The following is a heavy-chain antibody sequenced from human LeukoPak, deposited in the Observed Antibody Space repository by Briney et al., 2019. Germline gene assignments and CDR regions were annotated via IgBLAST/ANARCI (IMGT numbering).Heavy chain of an antibody. D-gene: IGHD6-13*01. J-gene: IGHJ6*02. CDR1: GGSISSYY. CDR3: ARELAAAGSMDV. Sequence: SETLSLTCTVSGGSISSYYWSWIRQPPGKGLEWIGYIYYSGSTNYNPSLKSRVTISVDTSKNQFSLKLSSVTAADTAVYYCARELAAAGSMDVWGQGTTVTVSS. CDR2: IYYSGST. V-gene: IGHV4-59*01.